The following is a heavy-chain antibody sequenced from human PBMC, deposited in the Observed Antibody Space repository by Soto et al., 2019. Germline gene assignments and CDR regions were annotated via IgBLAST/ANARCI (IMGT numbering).Heavy chain of an antibody. CDR2: IYYSGST. Sequence: QLQLQESGPGLVKPSETLSLTCTVSGGSISSSSYYWGWIRQPPGKGLEWIGSIYYSGSTYYNPSLKSRVTISVDTSKNQFSLKLSSVTAADTAVYYCATKDVVVVAATPSYWYFDLWGRGTLVTVSS. CDR1: GGSISSSSYY. J-gene: IGHJ2*01. D-gene: IGHD2-15*01. V-gene: IGHV4-39*01. CDR3: ATKDVVVVAATPSYWYFDL.